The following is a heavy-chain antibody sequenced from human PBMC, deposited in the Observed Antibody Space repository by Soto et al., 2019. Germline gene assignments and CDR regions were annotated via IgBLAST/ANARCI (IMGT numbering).Heavy chain of an antibody. V-gene: IGHV3-7*03. CDR3: ARLTYSSSSECDY. J-gene: IGHJ4*02. Sequence: GGSLRLSCAASGFTFSSYWMSWVRQGPGKGLEWVANIKQDGSEKYYVDSVKGRFTISRDNAKNSLYLQMNSLRAEDTAVYYCARLTYSSSSECDYWGQGTLVTVSS. D-gene: IGHD6-6*01. CDR2: IKQDGSEK. CDR1: GFTFSSYW.